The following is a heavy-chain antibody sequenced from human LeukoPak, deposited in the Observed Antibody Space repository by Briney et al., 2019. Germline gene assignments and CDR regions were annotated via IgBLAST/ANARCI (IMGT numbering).Heavy chain of an antibody. J-gene: IGHJ5*02. CDR2: IRSSSET. CDR1: GFIFSQYS. CDR3: ARDAGNSGYGSDL. D-gene: IGHD5-12*01. Sequence: GGSLRLSCAASGFIFSQYSMNWVRQAPGKGLERVSHIRSSSETFYADSVKGRFTISRDNARNSLYLQMNNLRGEDTAIYYCARDAGNSGYGSDLWGQGTLVTVSS. V-gene: IGHV3-48*01.